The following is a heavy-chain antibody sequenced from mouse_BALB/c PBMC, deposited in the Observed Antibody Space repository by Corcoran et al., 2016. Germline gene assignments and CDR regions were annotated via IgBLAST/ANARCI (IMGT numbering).Heavy chain of an antibody. CDR3: AILWPPFDV. J-gene: IGHJ1*01. V-gene: IGHV3-6*02. CDR1: GYSITSGYF. D-gene: IGHD1-1*02. CDR2: ISYDGTN. Sequence: DVQLQESGPGLVKPSQSLSLTCSVTGYSITSGYFWNWIRQFPGNKLEWMGYISYDGTNNYNPSLKNRISITRDTSKNQFFLRLNSVTTEDTATYYCAILWPPFDVWGAGTTVTVSS.